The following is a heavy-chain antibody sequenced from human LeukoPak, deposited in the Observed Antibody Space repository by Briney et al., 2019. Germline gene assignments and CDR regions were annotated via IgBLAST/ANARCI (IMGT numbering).Heavy chain of an antibody. CDR1: GGSFSGYY. J-gene: IGHJ4*02. D-gene: IGHD4-23*01. CDR3: ARGSDYGGNRNRTCDY. V-gene: IGHV4-34*01. CDR2: INHSGST. Sequence: PSETLSLTCAVYGGSFSGYYWSLIRQPPGKGLEWIGEINHSGSTNYNPSLKSRVTISVDTSKNQFSLKLSSVTAADTAVYYCARGSDYGGNRNRTCDYWGQGTLVTVSS.